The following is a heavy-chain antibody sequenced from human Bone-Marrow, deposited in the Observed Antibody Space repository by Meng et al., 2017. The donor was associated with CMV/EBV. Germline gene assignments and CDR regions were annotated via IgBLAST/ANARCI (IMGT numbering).Heavy chain of an antibody. CDR3: ARDFQQRFLEWLGLYYYGMDV. D-gene: IGHD3-3*01. J-gene: IGHJ6*02. CDR2: IKSKTDGGTT. CDR1: GFTFSNAW. V-gene: IGHV3-15*01. Sequence: GESLKISCAASGFTFSNAWMSWVRQAPGKGLEWVGRIKSKTDGGTTDYAAPVKGRFSISRDDSKNTLYLQMNSLRAEDTAVYYCARDFQQRFLEWLGLYYYGMDVWGQGTTVTASS.